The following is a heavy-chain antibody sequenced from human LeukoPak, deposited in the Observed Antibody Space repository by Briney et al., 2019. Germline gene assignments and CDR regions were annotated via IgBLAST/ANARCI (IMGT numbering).Heavy chain of an antibody. CDR3: ASPGNGGNSRTRALEY. CDR2: IWYDGSNK. D-gene: IGHD4-23*01. CDR1: GFTFSSYG. J-gene: IGHJ4*02. Sequence: GGSLRLSCAASGFTFSSYGMHWVRQAPGKGLEWVAVIWYDGSNKYYADSVKGRFTISRDNSKNSLDLQMNSLRAEDTAVYYCASPGNGGNSRTRALEYWGQGTLVTVSS. V-gene: IGHV3-33*01.